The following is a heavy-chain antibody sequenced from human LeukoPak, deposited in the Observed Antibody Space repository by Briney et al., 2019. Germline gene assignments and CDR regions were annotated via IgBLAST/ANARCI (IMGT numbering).Heavy chain of an antibody. CDR2: IKQDGSEK. CDR3: ARDGTIFGVVLTYNYFDY. CDR1: GFTFSSYW. V-gene: IGHV3-7*01. J-gene: IGHJ4*02. Sequence: GGSLRLSCAASGFTFSSYWMSWVRQAPGKGLEWVANIKQDGSEKYYVDSVKGRFTISRDNAKNSLYLQMNSLRAEDTAVYYCARDGTIFGVVLTYNYFDYWGQGTLVTVPS. D-gene: IGHD3-3*01.